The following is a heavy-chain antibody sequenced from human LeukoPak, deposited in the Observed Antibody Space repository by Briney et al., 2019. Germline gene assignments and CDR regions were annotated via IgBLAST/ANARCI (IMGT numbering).Heavy chain of an antibody. Sequence: PSETLSLTCTIAGGSISSYYWSWIRQPPGKGLEWIGYIYYSGSTNYNPSLKSRVTISVDTSKNQFSLKLSSVTAADTAVYYCARSVWIPDAFDIWGQGTMVTVSS. CDR2: IYYSGST. CDR3: ARSVWIPDAFDI. D-gene: IGHD5-18*01. J-gene: IGHJ3*02. CDR1: GGSISSYY. V-gene: IGHV4-59*01.